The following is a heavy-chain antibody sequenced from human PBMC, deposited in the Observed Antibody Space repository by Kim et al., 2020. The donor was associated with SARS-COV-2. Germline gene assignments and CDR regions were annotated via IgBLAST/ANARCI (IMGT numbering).Heavy chain of an antibody. V-gene: IGHV3-23*01. J-gene: IGHJ4*02. Sequence: GDTTTYADSLTGRFTISRDKSKNTLYLQMSSLRAEDTAIYYCANPRQPDYWGQGTLVTVSS. CDR2: GDTT. D-gene: IGHD6-13*01. CDR3: ANPRQPDY.